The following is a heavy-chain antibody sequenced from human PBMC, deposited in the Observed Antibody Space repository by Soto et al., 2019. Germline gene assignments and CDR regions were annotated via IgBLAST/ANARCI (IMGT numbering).Heavy chain of an antibody. V-gene: IGHV2-5*02. CDR2: IYWDVDT. CDR3: AHRVLRTVFGLVTSTAIDFDF. D-gene: IGHD3-3*01. J-gene: IGHJ4*02. CDR1: GFSLTTSGVG. Sequence: QITLNESGPTVVRPTETLTLTCRFSGFSLTTSGVGVGWIRQSPGKAPEWLALIYWDVDTRYRASLKRRLTLTKDSSQNQVVLTVSDLDPTDTASYYCAHRVLRTVFGLVTSTAIDFDFWGQGTPVAVSS.